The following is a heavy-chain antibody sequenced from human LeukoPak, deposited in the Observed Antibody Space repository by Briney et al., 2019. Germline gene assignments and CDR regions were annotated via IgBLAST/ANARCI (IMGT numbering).Heavy chain of an antibody. J-gene: IGHJ4*02. V-gene: IGHV3-23*01. CDR1: GFTFSSYE. D-gene: IGHD5-18*01. CDR3: AKTPGYSYGTNYFDY. CDR2: ISGSGGST. Sequence: GGSLRLSCAASGFTFSSYEMNWVRQAPRKGLDWVSAISGSGGSTYYADSVKGRFTISRDNYKNTLYRQMNSLRAEDTAVYYCAKTPGYSYGTNYFDYWGQGTLVTVSS.